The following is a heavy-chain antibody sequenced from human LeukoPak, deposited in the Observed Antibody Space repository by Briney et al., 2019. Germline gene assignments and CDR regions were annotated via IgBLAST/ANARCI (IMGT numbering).Heavy chain of an antibody. J-gene: IGHJ4*02. D-gene: IGHD5-18*01. V-gene: IGHV3-74*01. Sequence: GGSLRLSRAPSGFTPSNYWTHWVPPAPGKRLLWVSRINGVVSSTTYADYVKGRFTISRDNAKNTMYLQMRSLRAEDTGVYYCEVPPPPGFSYGENLFDYWGQGTLVTVSS. CDR3: EVPPPPGFSYGENLFDY. CDR1: GFTPSNYW. CDR2: INGVVSST.